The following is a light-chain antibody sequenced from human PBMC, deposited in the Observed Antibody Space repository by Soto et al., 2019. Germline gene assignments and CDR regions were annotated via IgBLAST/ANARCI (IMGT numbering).Light chain of an antibody. Sequence: EIVMTQSPATLSVSPGERATLSCGASQSVRNYLAWYQQKPGQAPRLLIYGASSRATGIPDRFSGSGSATDFTLTISRLEPEDFAVYYCQQYGSSPFTFGPGTKVDIK. CDR2: GAS. V-gene: IGKV3-20*01. CDR1: QSVRNY. J-gene: IGKJ3*01. CDR3: QQYGSSPFT.